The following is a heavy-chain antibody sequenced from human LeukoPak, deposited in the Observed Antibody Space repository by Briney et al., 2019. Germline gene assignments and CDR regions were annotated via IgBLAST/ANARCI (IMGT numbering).Heavy chain of an antibody. CDR1: GGTFSSYA. Sequence: SVKVSCKASGGTFSSYAISWVRQAPGQGLEWMGGIIPIFGTANYAQKFQGRVTITADESTSTAYKELSSLRSEDTAVYYCARGQELFGDTLHYFDYWGQGTLVTVSS. CDR3: ARGQELFGDTLHYFDY. V-gene: IGHV1-69*01. D-gene: IGHD3-10*02. J-gene: IGHJ4*02. CDR2: IIPIFGTA.